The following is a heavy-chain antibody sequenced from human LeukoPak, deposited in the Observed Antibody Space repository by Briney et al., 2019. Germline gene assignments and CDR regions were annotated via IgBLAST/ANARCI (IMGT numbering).Heavy chain of an antibody. CDR2: INGGGSPI. CDR1: GFTFSIYW. V-gene: IGHV3-48*01. J-gene: IGHJ4*02. CDR3: VRDNPRCCGVVPANIDDY. D-gene: IGHD2-15*01. Sequence: GGSLRLSCAASGFTFSIYWMSWVRQAPGKGLEWVSYINGGGSPIYYADSVRGRFTISRDNVKNSLYLQMNSLRAEDTAVYYCVRDNPRCCGVVPANIDDYWGQGTLVTVSS.